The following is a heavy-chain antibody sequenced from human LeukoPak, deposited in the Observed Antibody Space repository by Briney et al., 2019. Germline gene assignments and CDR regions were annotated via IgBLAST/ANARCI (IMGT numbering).Heavy chain of an antibody. CDR1: RFTLSCDW. CDR3: ARGGRLGAFDI. CDR2: IDSDESRI. Sequence: GGSLRLSCAAARFTLSCDWLHWVRQAPGKGLVWVSRIDSDESRIWYADSVRGRFTISRDIAKNTLFLQMDSLRVEDTAVYYCARGGRLGAFDIWGQGTMVTVSS. V-gene: IGHV3-74*01. J-gene: IGHJ3*02. D-gene: IGHD3-16*01.